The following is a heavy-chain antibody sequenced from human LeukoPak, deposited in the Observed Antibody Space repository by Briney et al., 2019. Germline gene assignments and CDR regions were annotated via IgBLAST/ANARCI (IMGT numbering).Heavy chain of an antibody. CDR1: GDSVSSNSAA. D-gene: IGHD6-13*01. CDR2: TYYRSKLYN. J-gene: IGHJ4*02. CDR3: ARDYVANGQQIDY. V-gene: IGHV6-1*01. Sequence: PSQTLSLTWAISGDSVSSNSAAWNWIRQSPSKCLEWLGRTYYRSKLYNDYAVSVKSRITLNPDTSKNQFSLQLNSVTPEDTAVYYCARDYVANGQQIDYWGQGTLVTVSS.